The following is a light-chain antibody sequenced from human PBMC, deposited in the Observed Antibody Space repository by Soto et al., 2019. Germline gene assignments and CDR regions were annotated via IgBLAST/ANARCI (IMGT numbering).Light chain of an antibody. CDR3: AVWDNSLNGVA. Sequence: QSVLTQTPSASGTPRQRVTISCSGSNSNMGRNYVYWYQQVPGTAPKLLMYRNDVRPSGVPDRITGSKSGTSASLAISGLRSEDEADYYCAVWDNSLNGVAFGGGTKVTVL. J-gene: IGLJ2*01. CDR1: NSNMGRNY. CDR2: RND. V-gene: IGLV1-47*01.